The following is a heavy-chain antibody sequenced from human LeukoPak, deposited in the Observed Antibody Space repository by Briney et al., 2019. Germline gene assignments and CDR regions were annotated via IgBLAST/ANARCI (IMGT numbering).Heavy chain of an antibody. CDR3: TRTGTTVTLYYFDH. CDR2: IRSKAYGGTT. Sequence: GGSLRLSCTASGFTFGDYAMSWVRQAPGKGLEWVGFIRSKAYGGTTEYAASVKGRFTISRDDSKSIAYPQMNSLKTEDTAVYYCTRTGTTVTLYYFDHWGQGTLVTVSS. V-gene: IGHV3-49*04. J-gene: IGHJ4*02. D-gene: IGHD4-17*01. CDR1: GFTFGDYA.